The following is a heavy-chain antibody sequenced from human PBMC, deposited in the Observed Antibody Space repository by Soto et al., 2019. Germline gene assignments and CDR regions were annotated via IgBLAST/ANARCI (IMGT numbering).Heavy chain of an antibody. D-gene: IGHD1-7*01. J-gene: IGHJ3*02. CDR2: SSAYNCNT. V-gene: IGHV1-18*01. CDR1: GYTFTSYG. Sequence: QVQLVQSGAEVKKPGASVKVSCKASGYTFTSYGIIWVRQAPGQGLEWMGWSSAYNCNTNYAQKPQGKVTMTTDTSTSTAYMELRSLRSDDTAVYYCARDLGKLELGADAFDIWGQGTMVTVSS. CDR3: ARDLGKLELGADAFDI.